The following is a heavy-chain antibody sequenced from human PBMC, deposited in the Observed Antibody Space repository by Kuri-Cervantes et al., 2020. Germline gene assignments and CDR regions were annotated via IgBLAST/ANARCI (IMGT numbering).Heavy chain of an antibody. CDR1: GYSISSGYY. D-gene: IGHD3-10*01. CDR2: IYHSGST. V-gene: IGHV4-38-2*02. J-gene: IGHJ6*02. CDR3: ARGGITMVRGVIRRSDYYYYGMDV. Sequence: SETLSLTCTVSGYSISSGYYWGWIRQPPGKGLEWIGSIYHSGSTYYNPSLKSRVTISVDPSKNQFSLKLSSVTAADTAVYYCARGGITMVRGVIRRSDYYYYGMDVWGQGTTVTVSS.